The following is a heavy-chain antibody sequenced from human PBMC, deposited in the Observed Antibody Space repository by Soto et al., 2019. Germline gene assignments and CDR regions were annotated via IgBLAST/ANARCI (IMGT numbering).Heavy chain of an antibody. CDR3: ARRGTAKVSDAFDI. CDR2: IYYSGST. V-gene: IGHV4-39*01. D-gene: IGHD5-18*01. J-gene: IGHJ3*02. Sequence: QLQLQESGPGLVKPSETLSLTCTVSGGSISSSSYYWGWIRQPPGKGLEWIGSIYYSGSTYDNPALKSRVTILVDTSKNQFSLKLSSVTAADTAVYYCARRGTAKVSDAFDIWGQGTMVTVSS. CDR1: GGSISSSSYY.